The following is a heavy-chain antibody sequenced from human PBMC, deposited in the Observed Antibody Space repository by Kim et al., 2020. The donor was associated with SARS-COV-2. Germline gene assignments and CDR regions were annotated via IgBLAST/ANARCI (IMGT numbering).Heavy chain of an antibody. CDR1: GGTFSSYA. CDR3: AREWGYYGSGSYTYYYGMDV. D-gene: IGHD3-10*01. Sequence: SVKVSCKASGGTFSSYAISWVRQAPGQGLEWMGGIIPIFGTANYAQKFQGRVTITADESTSTAYMELSSLRSEDTAVYYCAREWGYYGSGSYTYYYGMDVWGQGTTVTVSS. CDR2: IIPIFGTA. V-gene: IGHV1-69*13. J-gene: IGHJ6*02.